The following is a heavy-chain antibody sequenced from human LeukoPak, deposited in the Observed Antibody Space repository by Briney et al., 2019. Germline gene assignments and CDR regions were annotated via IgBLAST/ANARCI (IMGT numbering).Heavy chain of an antibody. J-gene: IGHJ6*02. CDR1: GFTFSSYW. D-gene: IGHD3-9*01. V-gene: IGHV3-74*01. CDR3: ARDLMDYDVSTGLHHYYMDV. CDR2: ISSDGSTT. Sequence: GGSLRLSCAASGFTFSSYWMHWVRQAPGKGLVWVSRISSDGSTTTYAASVKGRFTISRDNAENTLYLQMNSLIAEDTAVYYCARDLMDYDVSTGLHHYYMDVWGQGTTVTVSS.